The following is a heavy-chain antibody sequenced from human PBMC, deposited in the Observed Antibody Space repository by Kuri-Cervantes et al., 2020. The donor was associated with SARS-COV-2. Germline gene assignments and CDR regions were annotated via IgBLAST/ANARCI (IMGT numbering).Heavy chain of an antibody. CDR2: ISWNSGSI. CDR1: GFTFDDYA. J-gene: IGHJ3*02. D-gene: IGHD1-26*01. CDR3: AKDMGEWDAFDI. V-gene: IGHV3-9*03. Sequence: LSLTCAASGFTFDDYAMHWVRQAPGKGLEWVSGISWNSGSIGYADSVKGRFTISRDNAKNSPYLQMNSLRAEDMALYYCAKDMGEWDAFDIWGQGTMVTVSS.